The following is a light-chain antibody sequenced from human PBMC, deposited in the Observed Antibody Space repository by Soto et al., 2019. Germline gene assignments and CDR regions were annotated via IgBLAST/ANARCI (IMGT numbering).Light chain of an antibody. J-gene: IGKJ1*01. CDR1: QSVSSTY. V-gene: IGKV3-20*01. CDR3: PPCGSSARI. CDR2: GAS. Sequence: ASQSVSSTYLAWYQHRPGQAPRLLIYGASSRATGIPDRFSGSGSGTYFTLTLSRQYPEDAVPYYWPPCGSSARIFDLGTKVDIK.